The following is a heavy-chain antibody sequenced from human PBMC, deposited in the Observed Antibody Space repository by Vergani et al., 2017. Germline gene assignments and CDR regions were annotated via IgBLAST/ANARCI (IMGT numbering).Heavy chain of an antibody. V-gene: IGHV4-61*10. CDR3: AREVGDYYDSRVLDY. Sequence: QVQLQESGPGLVKPSETLSLTCTVSGGSVSSGSYYWSWIRQPAGKGLEWIGYIYYSGSTNYNPSLKSRVTISVDTSKNQFSLKLSSVTAADTAVYYCAREVGDYYDSRVLDYWGQGTLVTVSS. D-gene: IGHD3-22*01. CDR2: IYYSGST. CDR1: GGSVSSGSYY. J-gene: IGHJ4*02.